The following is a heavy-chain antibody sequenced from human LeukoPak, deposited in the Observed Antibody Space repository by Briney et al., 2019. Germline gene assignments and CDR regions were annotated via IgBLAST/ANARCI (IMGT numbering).Heavy chain of an antibody. CDR3: ARGLGDYYDTTGYYYAVPAH. Sequence: GASVKVSCKASGYTFTSYGISWVRQATGQGLEWMGWMNPNSGDTAYAQKFQGRVAMTRDTSISTAYMELSSLRYEDTAVYYCARGLGDYYDTTGYYYAVPAHWGQGTLVTVSS. CDR2: MNPNSGDT. D-gene: IGHD3-22*01. J-gene: IGHJ4*02. V-gene: IGHV1-8*02. CDR1: GYTFTSYG.